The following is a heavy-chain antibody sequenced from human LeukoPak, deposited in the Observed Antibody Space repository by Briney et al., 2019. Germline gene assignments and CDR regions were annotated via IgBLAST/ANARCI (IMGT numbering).Heavy chain of an antibody. V-gene: IGHV3-48*02. CDR3: ARDCSSTSCYEPRY. J-gene: IGHJ4*02. CDR1: GFTFSSYS. D-gene: IGHD2-2*01. CDR2: ISSSRSTI. Sequence: GGSLRLSCAASGFTFSSYSMNWVRQAPGKGLEWVSYISSSRSTIHYADSVKGRFTISRDNAKNSLYLQMNSLRDEDTAVYYCARDCSSTSCYEPRYWGQGTLVTVSS.